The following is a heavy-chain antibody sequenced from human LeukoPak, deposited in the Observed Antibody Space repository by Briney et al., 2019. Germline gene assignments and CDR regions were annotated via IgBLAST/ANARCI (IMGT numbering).Heavy chain of an antibody. V-gene: IGHV3-30*04. CDR1: GFTFSSYT. D-gene: IGHD1-14*01. CDR3: ARTGSLTMNWFDP. CDR2: ISYDGNNK. J-gene: IGHJ5*02. Sequence: AGRSLRLSCAASGFTFSSYTMHWVRQAPGKGLEWVTVISYDGNNKYYADSVKGRFTISRDNSKNTLYLQMNSLRPEDTAVYYCARTGSLTMNWFDPWGQGTLVTVSS.